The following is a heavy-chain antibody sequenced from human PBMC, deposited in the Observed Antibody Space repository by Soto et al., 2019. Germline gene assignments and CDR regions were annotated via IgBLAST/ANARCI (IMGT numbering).Heavy chain of an antibody. CDR2: IYYTGHT. CDR1: GCSISGHY. D-gene: IGHD1-1*01. J-gene: IGHJ5*02. CDR3: AKTGPDGDDRFDP. V-gene: IGHV4-59*11. Sequence: PXETLSLTCTVSGCSISGHYWTWIRQPPGKGLEWIGYIYYTGHTVYNPSLKSRITFSVDTSKNQLSLKLTSVTAADTAVYYCAKTGPDGDDRFDPWGQGTLVTVSS.